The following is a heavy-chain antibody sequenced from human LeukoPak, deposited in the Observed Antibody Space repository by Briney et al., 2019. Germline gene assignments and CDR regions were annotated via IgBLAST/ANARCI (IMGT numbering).Heavy chain of an antibody. Sequence: ASVKVSCKASGYTFTSYGISWVRQAPGQGLERMGWISAYNGNTNYAQKLQGRVTMTTDTSTSTAYMELRSLRSDDTAVYYCARGYCSSTSCLISWFDPWGQGTLVTVSS. CDR1: GYTFTSYG. V-gene: IGHV1-18*01. J-gene: IGHJ5*02. D-gene: IGHD2-2*01. CDR2: ISAYNGNT. CDR3: ARGYCSSTSCLISWFDP.